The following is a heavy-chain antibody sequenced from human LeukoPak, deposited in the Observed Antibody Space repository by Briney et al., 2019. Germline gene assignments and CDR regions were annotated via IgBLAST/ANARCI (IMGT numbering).Heavy chain of an antibody. J-gene: IGHJ4*02. CDR2: IIPILGIA. V-gene: IGHV1-69*04. Sequence: SVKVSCKASGGTFSSYAISWVRQAPGQGHEWMGRIIPILGIANYAQKFQGRVTITADKSTSTAYMELSSLRSEDTAVYYCARGKQDYYDSSGNFDYWGQGTLVTVSS. D-gene: IGHD3-22*01. CDR1: GGTFSSYA. CDR3: ARGKQDYYDSSGNFDY.